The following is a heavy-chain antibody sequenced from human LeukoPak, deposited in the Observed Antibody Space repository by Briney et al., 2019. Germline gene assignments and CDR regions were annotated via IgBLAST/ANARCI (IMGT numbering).Heavy chain of an antibody. J-gene: IGHJ4*02. Sequence: SETLSLTCTVSGGSISTYCWTWIRQPPGKGLEWIGYIYYSGSTNYNPSLKSRVTISVDTSKNQFSLKLSSVTAADTAAYYCARVRDGYNWFDYWGQGTLVTVSS. CDR2: IYYSGST. V-gene: IGHV4-59*01. CDR3: ARVRDGYNWFDY. CDR1: GGSISTYC. D-gene: IGHD5-24*01.